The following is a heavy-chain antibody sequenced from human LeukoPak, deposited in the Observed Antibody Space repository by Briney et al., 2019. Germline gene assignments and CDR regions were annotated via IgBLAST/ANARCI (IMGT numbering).Heavy chain of an antibody. V-gene: IGHV4-30-4*08. CDR2: IYYSGGT. J-gene: IGHJ4*02. CDR1: GGSISSGDYY. Sequence: SETLSLTCTVSGGSISSGDYYWSWIRQPPGKGLEWVGYIYYSGGTYYNPSLKNRATISVDTSKNQFSLKLSSVTAADTAVYYCARSPFDYWGQGTLVTVSS. CDR3: ARSPFDY.